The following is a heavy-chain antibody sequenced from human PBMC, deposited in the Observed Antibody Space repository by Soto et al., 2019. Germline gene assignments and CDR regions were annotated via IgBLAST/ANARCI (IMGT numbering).Heavy chain of an antibody. CDR2: IYHSGST. CDR3: ARDGTAVAAGYYGMDV. Sequence: PSGTLSLTCTVSGGSITNYYWSWIRQPPGRGLEWIGFIYHSGSTNYNPSLKSRVTISVATSKNQVSLKLSSVTAADTAVYYCARDGTAVAAGYYGMDVWGQGTTVTVSS. D-gene: IGHD5-18*01. J-gene: IGHJ6*02. V-gene: IGHV4-59*01. CDR1: GGSITNYY.